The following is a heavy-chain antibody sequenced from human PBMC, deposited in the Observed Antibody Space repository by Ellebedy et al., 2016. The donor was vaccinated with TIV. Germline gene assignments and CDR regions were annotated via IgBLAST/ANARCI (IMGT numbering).Heavy chain of an antibody. D-gene: IGHD6-13*01. CDR2: IIPIFGTA. Sequence: AASVKVSCKASGYTFTSYYMHWVRQAPGQGLEWMGGIIPIFGTANYAQKFQGRVTITADESTSTAYMELSSLRSEDTAVYYCARGGGRAAAGPRGGTGNFDPWGQGTLVTVSS. V-gene: IGHV1-69*13. CDR1: GYTFTSYY. J-gene: IGHJ5*02. CDR3: ARGGGRAAAGPRGGTGNFDP.